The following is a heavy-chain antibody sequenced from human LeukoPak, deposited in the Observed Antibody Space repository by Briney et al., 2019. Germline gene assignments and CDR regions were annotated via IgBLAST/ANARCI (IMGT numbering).Heavy chain of an antibody. J-gene: IGHJ3*02. Sequence: PSETLSLTCTVSGDSISSGDYYWSWIRQPAGKGLEWIGRISSSGSTNYNPSLKSRVTISVDTSKNQFSLKLSSVTAADTAVYFCARGPYSYDSSGAFDIWGQGTMVTVSS. CDR1: GDSISSGDYY. V-gene: IGHV4-61*02. CDR2: ISSSGST. D-gene: IGHD3-22*01. CDR3: ARGPYSYDSSGAFDI.